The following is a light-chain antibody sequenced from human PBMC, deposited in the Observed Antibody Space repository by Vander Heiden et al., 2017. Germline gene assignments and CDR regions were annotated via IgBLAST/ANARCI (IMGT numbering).Light chain of an antibody. CDR1: SSDIGTYNR. CDR3: SSYTGNITFLYV. Sequence: QSALTQPPSVSGSPGQSVTIPCTATSSDIGTYNRVSWYQQPPGTAPKLIIYEVNNWPSGVPHRSSGSKSGNTASLTISGLQAEDEADYYCSSYTGNITFLYVFGTGTSVTIL. CDR2: EVN. V-gene: IGLV2-18*02. J-gene: IGLJ1*01.